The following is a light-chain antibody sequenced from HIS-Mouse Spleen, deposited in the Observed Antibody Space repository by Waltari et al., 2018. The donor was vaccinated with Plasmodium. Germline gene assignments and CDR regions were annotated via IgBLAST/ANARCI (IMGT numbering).Light chain of an antibody. V-gene: IGLV3-10*01. CDR3: YSTDSSGNHRV. CDR2: EDS. J-gene: IGLJ3*02. CDR1: VPTSYY. Sequence: VVTQEPSFSVSPGGTVTLTCGLSSGSVPTSYYPSWYQQKSGQAPVLVIYEDSKRPSGIPERFSGSSSGTMATLTISGAQVEDEADYYCYSTDSSGNHRVFGGGTKLTVL.